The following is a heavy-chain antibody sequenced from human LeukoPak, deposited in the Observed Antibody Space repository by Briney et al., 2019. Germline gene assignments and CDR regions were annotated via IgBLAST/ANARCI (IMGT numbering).Heavy chain of an antibody. CDR3: ARGTTATTIDY. D-gene: IGHD4-17*01. V-gene: IGHV4-34*01. CDR2: INHSGST. Sequence: SETLSLTCAVYGGSFSGYYWSWIRQPPGKGLEWIGEINHSGSTNYNPSLKSRVTISVDTSKNQLSLKLSSVTAADTAVYYCARGTTATTIDYWGQGTLVTVSS. CDR1: GGSFSGYY. J-gene: IGHJ4*02.